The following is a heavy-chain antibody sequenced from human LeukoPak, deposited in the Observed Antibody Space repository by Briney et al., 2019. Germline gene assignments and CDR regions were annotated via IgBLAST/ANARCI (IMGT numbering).Heavy chain of an antibody. CDR2: IKQDGSGK. J-gene: IGHJ4*02. CDR3: ARDHISGYELYYFDY. Sequence: GGSLRLSCAASGFTFSSYWMNWVRQSPGKGLEWVADIKQDGSGKYYVDSVKGRFTISRDNAKNSLYLQMNSLRAEDTAVYYCARDHISGYELYYFDYWGQGTLVTVSS. D-gene: IGHD5-12*01. CDR1: GFTFSSYW. V-gene: IGHV3-7*01.